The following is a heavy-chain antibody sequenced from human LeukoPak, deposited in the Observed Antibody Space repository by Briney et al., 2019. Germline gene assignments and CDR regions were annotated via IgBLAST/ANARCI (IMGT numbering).Heavy chain of an antibody. CDR1: GFTFSNFA. V-gene: IGHV3-23*01. J-gene: IGHJ4*02. D-gene: IGHD6-6*01. CDR2: ITGSGGST. CDR3: AKYLPSHGSFDY. Sequence: GGSLRPSCEASGFTFSNFAMNWFRQSPGRGLEWGSTITGSGGSTYYADSVRGRFTTSRDTPKNPLYRRMTSLRAEAPAVNYCAKYLPSHGSFDYWGQGTLVTVSS.